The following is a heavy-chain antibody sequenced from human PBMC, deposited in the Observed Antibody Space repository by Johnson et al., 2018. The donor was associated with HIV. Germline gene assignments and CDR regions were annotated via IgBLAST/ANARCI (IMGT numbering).Heavy chain of an antibody. CDR3: ARNSGNGLVLRGDAFDI. D-gene: IGHD2-8*01. J-gene: IGHJ3*02. CDR2: ISYDGSNK. Sequence: QVQLVESGGGVVQPGRSLRLSCAASGFTFSSYAMHWVRQAPGKGLEWVAVISYDGSNKYYADSVKGRFTISRDNSKNTLYLQMNSLRAEDTAVYYCARNSGNGLVLRGDAFDIWGQGTMVTVSS. V-gene: IGHV3-30-3*01. CDR1: GFTFSSYA.